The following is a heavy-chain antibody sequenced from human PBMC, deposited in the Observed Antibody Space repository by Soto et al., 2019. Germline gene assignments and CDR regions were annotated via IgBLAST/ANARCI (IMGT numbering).Heavy chain of an antibody. CDR1: GCTFSRYS. J-gene: IGHJ4*02. CDR3: AKDKYSGSYSDYFDY. D-gene: IGHD1-26*01. CDR2: ISSSSSTI. V-gene: IGHV3-48*01. Sequence: GGSLRLSCAASGCTFSRYSMNWVRQAPGKGLEWVSYISSSSSTIYYADSVKGRFTISRDNSKNTLYLQMNSLRAEDTAVYYCAKDKYSGSYSDYFDYWGQGTLVTVSS.